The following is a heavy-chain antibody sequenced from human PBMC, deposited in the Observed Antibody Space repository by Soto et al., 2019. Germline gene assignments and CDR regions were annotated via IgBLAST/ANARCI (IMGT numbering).Heavy chain of an antibody. V-gene: IGHV4-30-4*01. CDR2: IYYSGST. J-gene: IGHJ6*01. CDR1: GGSISSGDYY. D-gene: IGHD3-9*01. CDR3: CGXAGGTIGGTYYYYGMDV. Sequence: PSGTLSLTCTVSGGSISSGDYYWSWIRQPPGKGLEWIGYIYYSGSTYYNPSLKSRVTISVDTSKNQFSLKLSSVTAADTAVYYCCGXAGGTIGGTYYYYGMDVWGQGTTVTVSS.